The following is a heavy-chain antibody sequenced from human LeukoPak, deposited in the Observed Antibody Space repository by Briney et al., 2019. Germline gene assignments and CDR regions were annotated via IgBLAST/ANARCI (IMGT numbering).Heavy chain of an antibody. D-gene: IGHD3-10*01. CDR2: ISSSSSSYT. V-gene: IGHV3-11*05. CDR1: GFTFSDYY. J-gene: IGHJ4*02. CDR3: ARARITMVRGVIITSFYFDY. Sequence: GGSLRLSCVASGFTFSDYYMSWIRQAPGKGLEWVSYISSSSSSYTNYADSVKGRFTISRDNAKNSLYLQMNSLRAEDTAVYYCARARITMVRGVIITSFYFDYWGQGTLVTVSS.